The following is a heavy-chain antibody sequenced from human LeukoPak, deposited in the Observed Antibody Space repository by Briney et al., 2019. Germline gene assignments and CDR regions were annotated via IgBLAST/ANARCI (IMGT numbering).Heavy chain of an antibody. CDR3: ARYGGSGSYTLYYYMDV. CDR1: GFTFSNYW. Sequence: GGSLRLSCAASGFTFSNYWMTWVRQAPGKGLEWVANIKQDGSEKYYVDSVKGRFTISRDNAKNSLYLQMNSLRAEDTAVYYCARYGGSGSYTLYYYMDVWGKGTTVTISS. CDR2: IKQDGSEK. V-gene: IGHV3-7*01. D-gene: IGHD3-10*01. J-gene: IGHJ6*03.